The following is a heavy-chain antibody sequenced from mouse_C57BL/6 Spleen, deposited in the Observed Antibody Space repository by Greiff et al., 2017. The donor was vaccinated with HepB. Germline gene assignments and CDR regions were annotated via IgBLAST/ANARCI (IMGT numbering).Heavy chain of an antibody. Sequence: EVQLQQSGPELVKPGASVKIPCKASGYTFTDYNMDWVKQSHGKSLEWIGDINPNNGGTNYNQKFKGKATLTVDKSSSTAYMELRSLTSEDTAVYYCARSGVITTVVFDYWGQGTTLTVSS. D-gene: IGHD1-1*01. CDR1: GYTFTDYN. J-gene: IGHJ2*01. CDR3: ARSGVITTVVFDY. CDR2: INPNNGGT. V-gene: IGHV1-18*01.